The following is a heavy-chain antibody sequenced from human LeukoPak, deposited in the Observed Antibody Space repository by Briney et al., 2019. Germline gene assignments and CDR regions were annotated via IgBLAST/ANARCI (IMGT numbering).Heavy chain of an antibody. CDR1: GFSFSGYA. CDR2: ISGSGSHT. CDR3: AKGRYDILTGFLRF. Sequence: GGSLRLSCAASGFSFSGYAMSWVRQAPGKGLEWVSSISGSGSHTYHADSVKGRFTISRDNSKNTLYLQMNSLRAEDTAVYYCAKGRYDILTGFLRFRGQGTLVTVSS. V-gene: IGHV3-23*01. J-gene: IGHJ4*02. D-gene: IGHD3-9*01.